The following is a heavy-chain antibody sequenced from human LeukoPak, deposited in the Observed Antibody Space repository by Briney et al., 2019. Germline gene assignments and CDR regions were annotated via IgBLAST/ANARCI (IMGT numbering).Heavy chain of an antibody. CDR1: GLTFSNYA. D-gene: IGHD4-17*01. CDR2: IRGDGGGA. J-gene: IGHJ5*02. CDR3: TKDPNGDYIGAFDP. Sequence: GGSLRLSCAAPGLTFSNYAMTWVRRAPGKGLEWVSSIRGDGGGAVYTDSVKGRFTTSRDNSKNMLYLQMNSLRAEDTALYYCTKDPNGDYIGAFDPWGQGTLVTVSS. V-gene: IGHV3-23*01.